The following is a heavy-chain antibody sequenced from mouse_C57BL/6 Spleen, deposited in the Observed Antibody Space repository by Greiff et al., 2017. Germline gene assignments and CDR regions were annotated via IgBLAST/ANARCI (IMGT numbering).Heavy chain of an antibody. CDR3: ARNYGPSWRCAY. D-gene: IGHD1-2*01. J-gene: IGHJ3*01. CDR1: GYSFTDYN. V-gene: IGHV1-39*01. Sequence: VHVKQSGPELVKPGASVKISCKASGYSFTDYNMNWVKQSNGKSLEWIGVINPNYGTTSYNQKFKGKATLTVDQSSSTAYMQLNSLTSEDSAVYYCARNYGPSWRCAYWGQGTLVTVSA. CDR2: INPNYGTT.